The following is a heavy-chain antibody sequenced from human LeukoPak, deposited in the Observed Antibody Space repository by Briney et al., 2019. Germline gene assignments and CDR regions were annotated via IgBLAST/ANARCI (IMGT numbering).Heavy chain of an antibody. CDR3: ARHPPPLYSGYDLGFDY. D-gene: IGHD5-12*01. CDR1: GYSFTSYW. Sequence: GESLKISCEGSGYSFTSYWIGWVRQMPGKGLEWMGIIYPGDSDTRYSPSFQGQVTISADKSISTAYLQRSSLKASDTAMYYCARHPPPLYSGYDLGFDYWGQGTLVTVSS. V-gene: IGHV5-51*01. CDR2: IYPGDSDT. J-gene: IGHJ4*02.